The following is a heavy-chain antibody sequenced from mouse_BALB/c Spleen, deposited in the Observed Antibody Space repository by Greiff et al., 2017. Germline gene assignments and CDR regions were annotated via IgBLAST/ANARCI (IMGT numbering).Heavy chain of an antibody. CDR3: AREGGYYAMDY. V-gene: IGHV2-6-7*01. CDR2: IWGDGST. J-gene: IGHJ4*01. CDR1: GFSLTGYG. Sequence: QVQLKESGPGLVAPSQSLSITCTVSGFSLTGYGVNWVRQPPGKALEWLGMIWGDGSTDYNSALKSRLSISKDNSKSQVFLKMNSLQTDDTARYYCAREGGYYAMDYWGQGTSVTVSS.